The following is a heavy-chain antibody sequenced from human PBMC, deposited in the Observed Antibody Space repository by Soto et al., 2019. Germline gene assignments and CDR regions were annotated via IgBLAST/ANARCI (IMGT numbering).Heavy chain of an antibody. V-gene: IGHV4-34*01. CDR2: ISHSGST. CDR3: ARGLQRRFGGYKGLGYHGMDV. Sequence: SETLSLTCAVNGGSLSDYYWSWVRQPPGKGLEWIGEISHSGSTSYNPSLKSRVTISIDTSKNQFSLKLSSVSAADTAMYYCARGLQRRFGGYKGLGYHGMDVWGQGTTVTVSS. D-gene: IGHD5-12*01. J-gene: IGHJ6*02. CDR1: GGSLSDYY.